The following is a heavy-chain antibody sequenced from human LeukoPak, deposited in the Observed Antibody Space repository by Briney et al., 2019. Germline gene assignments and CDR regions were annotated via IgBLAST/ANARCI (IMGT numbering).Heavy chain of an antibody. CDR2: INPNSGGT. Sequence: ASVKVSCKASGYTFTGYYMHWVRQAPGQGLEWMGWINPNSGGTNYAQKFQGRVTMTRDTSISTAYMELSGLRSDDTAVYYCARVPQQYYDFWSGYNWFDPWGQGTLVTVSS. CDR3: ARVPQQYYDFWSGYNWFDP. J-gene: IGHJ5*02. V-gene: IGHV1-2*02. D-gene: IGHD3-3*01. CDR1: GYTFTGYY.